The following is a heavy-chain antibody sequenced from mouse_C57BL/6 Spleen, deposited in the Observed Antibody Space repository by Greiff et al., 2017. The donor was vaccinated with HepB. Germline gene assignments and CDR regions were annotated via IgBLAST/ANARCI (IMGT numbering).Heavy chain of an antibody. CDR3: ARDGGSSFAY. CDR1: GYSITSGYY. Sequence: EVKLMESGPGLVKPSQSLSLTCSVTGYSITSGYYWNWIRQFPGNKLEWMGYISYDGSNNYNPSLKNRISITRDTSKNQFFLKLNSVTTEDTATYYCARDGGSSFAYWGQGTLVTVSA. V-gene: IGHV3-6*01. D-gene: IGHD1-1*01. J-gene: IGHJ3*01. CDR2: ISYDGSN.